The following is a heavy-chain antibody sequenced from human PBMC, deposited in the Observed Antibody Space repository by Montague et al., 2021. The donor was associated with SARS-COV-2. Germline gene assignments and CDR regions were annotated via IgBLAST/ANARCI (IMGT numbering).Heavy chain of an antibody. CDR3: AHRAGKWFGESRKYYFDY. D-gene: IGHD3-10*01. V-gene: IGHV2-5*02. Sequence: PALVKPTQTLTLTCTFSGFSLSTSGVGVGWFRKPPGKALEWLALIHWDDDKHYSPSLKSRLTITKDTSNNQVVLTMTNMDPVDTATYYCAHRAGKWFGESRKYYFDYWGQGTLVTVSS. J-gene: IGHJ4*02. CDR2: IHWDDDK. CDR1: GFSLSTSGVG.